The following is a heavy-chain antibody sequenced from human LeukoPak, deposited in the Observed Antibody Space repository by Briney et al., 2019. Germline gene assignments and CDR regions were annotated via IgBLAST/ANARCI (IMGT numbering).Heavy chain of an antibody. V-gene: IGHV3-48*03. Sequence: GGSLRLSCAASGFTFSSYEMNWVRQAPGKGLEWVSYISSSGSTIYYADSVKGRFTISRDNAKNSLYLQMNSLRAEDTAVYYCARGRAIVATVLTYYYYYGMDVWGQGTTVTVSS. CDR1: GFTFSSYE. J-gene: IGHJ6*02. CDR3: ARGRAIVATVLTYYYYYGMDV. CDR2: ISSSGSTI. D-gene: IGHD5-12*01.